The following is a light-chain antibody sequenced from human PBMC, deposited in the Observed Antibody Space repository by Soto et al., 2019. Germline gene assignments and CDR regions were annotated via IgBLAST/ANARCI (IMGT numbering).Light chain of an antibody. J-gene: IGKJ2*01. CDR3: QQRSNWYT. V-gene: IGKV3-11*01. CDR1: QSVSSY. CDR2: DAF. Sequence: EIVLTQSPATLSLSPGERATLSCRASQSVSSYLAWYQQKPGQAPRLLIYDAFNRATGIPARFSGSGSGTDFTLTSSSLEHEDVAVYYCQQRSNWYTFGQGTKLEIK.